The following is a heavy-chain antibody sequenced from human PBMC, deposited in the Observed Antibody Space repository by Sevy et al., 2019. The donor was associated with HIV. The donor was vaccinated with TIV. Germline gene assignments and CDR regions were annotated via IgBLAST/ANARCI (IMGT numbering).Heavy chain of an antibody. CDR3: AKDLAGPGRRYFDY. V-gene: IGHV3-30*02. J-gene: IGHJ4*02. CDR2: IRYDGSDK. D-gene: IGHD6-13*01. Sequence: GGSLRLSCTASGFTFRNFGMHWVRQVPGKGLQWVTFIRYDGSDKYYVASVKGRFTISRDDSKNTLYLQMDSLRAEDTAMYYCAKDLAGPGRRYFDYWGQGTLVTVSS. CDR1: GFTFRNFG.